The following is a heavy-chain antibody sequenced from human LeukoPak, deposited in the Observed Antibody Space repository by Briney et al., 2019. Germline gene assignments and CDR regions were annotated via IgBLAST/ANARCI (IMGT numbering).Heavy chain of an antibody. CDR1: GFTFSSYA. D-gene: IGHD6-13*01. J-gene: IGHJ5*02. Sequence: GGSLRLSCAASGFTFSSYAMSWVRQAPGKGLEWVSAISGSGGSTYYADSVKGRFTISRDNSKNTLYLQMNSLRAEDTAVYYCAKDLNPSGYNSSWYLNWFDPWGQGTLVTVSS. CDR2: ISGSGGST. V-gene: IGHV3-23*01. CDR3: AKDLNPSGYNSSWYLNWFDP.